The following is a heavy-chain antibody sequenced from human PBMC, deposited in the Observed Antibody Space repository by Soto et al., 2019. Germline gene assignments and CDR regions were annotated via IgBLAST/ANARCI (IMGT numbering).Heavy chain of an antibody. CDR2: INPTDSDT. D-gene: IGHD5-12*01. Sequence: GESLKISCQASGYIFTTYWIAWVRQMPGKGLEWIGIINPTDSDTRYSPSFQGQVTISADKSISTTYPQWSSLKASDTAIYYCARQWNFDYWGQGTLVTVSS. CDR1: GYIFTTYW. V-gene: IGHV5-51*01. J-gene: IGHJ4*02. CDR3: ARQWNFDY.